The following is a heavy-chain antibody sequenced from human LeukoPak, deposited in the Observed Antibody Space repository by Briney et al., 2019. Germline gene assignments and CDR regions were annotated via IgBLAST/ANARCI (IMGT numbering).Heavy chain of an antibody. D-gene: IGHD3-10*01. J-gene: IGHJ3*02. CDR3: ARVMVRGVTLSAFDI. V-gene: IGHV1-46*01. Sequence: ASVKVSCKASGYTFTSYYMHWVRQAPGQGLEWMGIINPSGGSTSYAQKFQGRVTMTRDTSISTAYMELSRLRSDDTAVYYCARVMVRGVTLSAFDIWGQGTMVTVSS. CDR2: INPSGGST. CDR1: GYTFTSYY.